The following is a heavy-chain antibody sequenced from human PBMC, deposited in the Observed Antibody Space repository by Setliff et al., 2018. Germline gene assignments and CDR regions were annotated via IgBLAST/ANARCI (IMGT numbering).Heavy chain of an antibody. CDR1: GDSFSDYY. CDR2: ISHSGST. J-gene: IGHJ2*01. V-gene: IGHV4-34*01. Sequence: PSETLSLTCVVYGDSFSDYYWSWIRQPPGKGLEWIGEISHSGSTNYNPSLKSRVTMSVDKSKNQFSLKLKSVTAADTAVYYCARAQVVFAISAPVWYFEFWGRGTQVTVS. D-gene: IGHD2-21*01. CDR3: ARAQVVFAISAPVWYFEF.